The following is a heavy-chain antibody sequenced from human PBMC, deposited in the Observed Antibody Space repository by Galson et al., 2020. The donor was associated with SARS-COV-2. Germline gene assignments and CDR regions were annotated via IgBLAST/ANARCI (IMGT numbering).Heavy chain of an antibody. CDR1: GFTFSSYG. V-gene: IGHV3-30*18. D-gene: IGHD3-22*01. J-gene: IGHJ4*02. CDR3: AKVHYDSSGYYYYFDY. CDR2: ISYDGSNK. Sequence: GESLKISCAASGFTFSSYGMHWVRQAPGKGLEWVAVISYDGSNKYYADSVKGRFTISRDNSKNTLYLQMNSLRAEDTAVYYCAKVHYDSSGYYYYFDYWGQGTLVTVSS.